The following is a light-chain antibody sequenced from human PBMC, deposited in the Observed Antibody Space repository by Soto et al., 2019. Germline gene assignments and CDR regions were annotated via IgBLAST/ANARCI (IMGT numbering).Light chain of an antibody. Sequence: EIVLTQSPGTLSLSPGERATLSCRASQSVSSSNLAWYQQKPGQAPRLLIYGASSRATGIPDRFSGSGSGADFTLTISSLEPEDFAAYYYQQYGSSPFTFGPGTKVDIK. J-gene: IGKJ3*01. CDR3: QQYGSSPFT. CDR1: QSVSSSN. CDR2: GAS. V-gene: IGKV3-20*01.